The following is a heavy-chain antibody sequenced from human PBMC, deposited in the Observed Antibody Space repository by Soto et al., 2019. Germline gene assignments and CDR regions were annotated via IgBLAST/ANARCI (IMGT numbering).Heavy chain of an antibody. V-gene: IGHV6-1*01. CDR3: ARGSHYYYYGMDV. Sequence: QALSLTFAISGDSGSSNSAACNLIRHSPSRGLEWLGRTYYRSKWYNDYAVSVKSRITINPDTSKNQFSLQLNSVTPEDTAVYYCARGSHYYYYGMDVWGQGTTVTVSS. J-gene: IGHJ6*02. CDR1: GDSGSSNSAA. CDR2: TYYRSKWYN. D-gene: IGHD3-10*01.